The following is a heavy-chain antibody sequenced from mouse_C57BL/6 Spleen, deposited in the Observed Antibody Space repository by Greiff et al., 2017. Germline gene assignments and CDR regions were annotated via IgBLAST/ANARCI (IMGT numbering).Heavy chain of an antibody. CDR1: GYTFTSYG. CDR3: ARYYDYDLYYAMDY. D-gene: IGHD2-4*01. V-gene: IGHV1-81*01. J-gene: IGHJ4*01. CDR2: IYPRSGNT. Sequence: QVTLKVSGAELARPGASVKLSCKASGYTFTSYGISWVKQRTGQGLEWIGEIYPRSGNTYYNEKFKGKATLTADKSSSTAYMELRSLTSEDSAVYFCARYYDYDLYYAMDYWGQGTSVTVSS.